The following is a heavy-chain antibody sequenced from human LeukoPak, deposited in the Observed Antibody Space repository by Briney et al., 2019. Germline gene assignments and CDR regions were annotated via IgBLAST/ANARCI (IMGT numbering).Heavy chain of an antibody. CDR1: GGSISSSSYY. D-gene: IGHD3-10*01. CDR2: IYYSGST. V-gene: IGHV4-39*01. J-gene: IGHJ4*02. CDR3: ARYYYGSGSYVDY. Sequence: SETLSLTCTVSGGSISSSSYYRGWIRQPPGKGLEWIGSIYYSGSTYYNPSLKSRVTISVDTSKNQFSLKLSSVTAADTAVYYCARYYYGSGSYVDYWGQGTLVTVSS.